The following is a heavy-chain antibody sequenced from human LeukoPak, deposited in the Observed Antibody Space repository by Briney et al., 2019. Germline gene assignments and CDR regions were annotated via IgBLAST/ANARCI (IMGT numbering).Heavy chain of an antibody. D-gene: IGHD3-10*01. J-gene: IGHJ4*02. Sequence: GGSLRLSCAASGFTFSSYSMNWVRQAPGKGLEWVSSISSSSSYIYYADSVKGRFTISRDNAKNSLYLQMNSLRAEDTAVYYCARDSIGFGELYYWGQGTLVTVSS. V-gene: IGHV3-21*04. CDR1: GFTFSSYS. CDR3: ARDSIGFGELYY. CDR2: ISSSSSYI.